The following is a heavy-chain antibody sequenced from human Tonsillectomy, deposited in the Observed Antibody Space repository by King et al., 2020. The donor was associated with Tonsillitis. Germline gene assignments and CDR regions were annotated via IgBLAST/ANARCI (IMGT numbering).Heavy chain of an antibody. Sequence: HVQLQESGPGLVKPSGTLSLTCAVSGDSISSGYWWSGGRQPPGKGLEWIGEIYHGGRSNYKPSLRSRITISVDKSKKQFSLKLSYGSAADTAVYYCARIPLGCGFFFLASWGQGTLVSVSS. CDR3: ARIPLGCGFFFLAS. J-gene: IGHJ4*02. D-gene: IGHD2-2*02. CDR1: GDSISSGYW. V-gene: IGHV4-4*02. CDR2: IYHGGRS.